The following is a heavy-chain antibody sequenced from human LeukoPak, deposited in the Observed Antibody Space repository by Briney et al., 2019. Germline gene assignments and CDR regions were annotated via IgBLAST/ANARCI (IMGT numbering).Heavy chain of an antibody. D-gene: IGHD3-16*02. V-gene: IGHV1-18*01. Sequence: ASVTVSCKASGYTFTSYCISWVRQAPGQGLEWMGWISAYNGNTNYAQKLQGRVTMTTDTSTSTAYMELRSLRSDDTAVYYCARVIITDYDYVWGSYRYFDYWGQGTLVTVSS. CDR3: ARVIITDYDYVWGSYRYFDY. CDR1: GYTFTSYC. J-gene: IGHJ4*02. CDR2: ISAYNGNT.